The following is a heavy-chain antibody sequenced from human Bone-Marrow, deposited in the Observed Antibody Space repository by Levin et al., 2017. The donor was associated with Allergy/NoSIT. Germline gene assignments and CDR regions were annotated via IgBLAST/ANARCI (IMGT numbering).Heavy chain of an antibody. CDR2: TSYEGDSN. CDR1: GFTFSNYG. CDR3: AKDLSEGYCVTTRCSGDVDY. D-gene: IGHD2-2*01. V-gene: IGHV3-30*18. Sequence: GESLKISCTVSGFTFSNYGMRWVRQAPGKGLEWVASTSYEGDSNYYADSVKGRFIISRDNSKNTLFLQMNSLTTQDTAVYYCAKDLSEGYCVTTRCSGDVDYWGLGTLIIVSS. J-gene: IGHJ4*02.